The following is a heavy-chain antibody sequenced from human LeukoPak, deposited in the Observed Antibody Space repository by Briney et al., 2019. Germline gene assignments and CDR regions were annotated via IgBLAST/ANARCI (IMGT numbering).Heavy chain of an antibody. CDR2: ISYDGSNK. CDR3: AKGFYSDVSY. CDR1: GFTFNSFG. Sequence: PGGSLRLSCAASGFTFNSFGMHWVRQAPGKGLEWVAVISYDGSNKYFADSVKGRFTISRDNAKNSLFLQMNSLRAEDTAVYYCAKGFYSDVSYWGQGTLVTVSS. V-gene: IGHV3-30*18. D-gene: IGHD3-16*01. J-gene: IGHJ4*02.